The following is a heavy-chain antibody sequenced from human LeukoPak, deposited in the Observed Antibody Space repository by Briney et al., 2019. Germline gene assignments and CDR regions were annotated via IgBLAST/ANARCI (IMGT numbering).Heavy chain of an antibody. CDR3: ARDNIRSLDY. CDR2: IDSDGTST. CDR1: GFTFRTFW. Sequence: GRSLRLSCAASGFTFRTFWMHWVRQVPGKGLVWVSRIDSDGTSTSYADLVKGRFTISRDNARNTFYLQMNSLRVEDTAVYYCARDNIRSLDYWGQGTLVTVSS. V-gene: IGHV3-74*01. D-gene: IGHD1-14*01. J-gene: IGHJ4*02.